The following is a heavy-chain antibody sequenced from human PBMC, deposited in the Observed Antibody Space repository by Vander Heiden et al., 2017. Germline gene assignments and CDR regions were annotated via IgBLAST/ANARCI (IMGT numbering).Heavy chain of an antibody. V-gene: IGHV3-48*03. D-gene: IGHD6-6*01. CDR3: ARQQRLSPSSDFFDY. Sequence: EGHLVESGADLVQPGGSLRLSCAASGFNLYTHETNWVRQAQGKGLEWVSYISSRGDTVFYADSVKGRFSVTRDNARNSLFLQMNNLRADDTAIYYCARQQRLSPSSDFFDYWGPGTLVTVSS. CDR2: ISSRGDTV. CDR1: GFNLYTHE. J-gene: IGHJ4*02.